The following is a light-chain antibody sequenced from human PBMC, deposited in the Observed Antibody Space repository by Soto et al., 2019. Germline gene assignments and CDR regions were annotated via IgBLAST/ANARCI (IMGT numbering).Light chain of an antibody. J-gene: IGKJ5*01. V-gene: IGKV3-11*01. CDR3: QQRNSWPPIT. Sequence: EIVLTQSPVALSFSPGERATLSCRASQSVSIYLAWYQQKPGQAPGLLIYDASNRATGVPARFSGSGSGTDFTLTISSLEPEDFALYYCQQRNSWPPITFGQGTRLEI. CDR2: DAS. CDR1: QSVSIY.